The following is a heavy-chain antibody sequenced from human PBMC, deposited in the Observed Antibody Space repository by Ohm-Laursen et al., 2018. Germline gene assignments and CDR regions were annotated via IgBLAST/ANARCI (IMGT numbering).Heavy chain of an antibody. D-gene: IGHD6-6*01. CDR2: IYHSGTT. Sequence: TLSLTCTVSGGSISSYYRSWIRQPPGKGLEYIGTIYHSGTTYYNPSLKSRVTISVDTSKNQFSLKLTSVTAADTAVYYCARGEYSFGSSWGQGTLVTVSS. CDR1: GGSISSYY. V-gene: IGHV4-59*08. CDR3: ARGEYSFGSS. J-gene: IGHJ4*02.